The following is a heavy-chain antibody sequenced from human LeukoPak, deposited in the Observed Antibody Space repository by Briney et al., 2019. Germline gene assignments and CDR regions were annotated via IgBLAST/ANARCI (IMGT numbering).Heavy chain of an antibody. V-gene: IGHV4-34*01. CDR2: INHSGST. J-gene: IGHJ4*02. D-gene: IGHD3-10*01. Sequence: SETLSLTCAVSGGSFSVYYWSWIRQPPGKGLEWIGEINHSGSTNYNPSLKSRVTISVDTSKNQFSLKLSSVTAADTAVYYCARAGYYYGSGSWFDYWGQGTLVTVSS. CDR1: GGSFSVYY. CDR3: ARAGYYYGSGSWFDY.